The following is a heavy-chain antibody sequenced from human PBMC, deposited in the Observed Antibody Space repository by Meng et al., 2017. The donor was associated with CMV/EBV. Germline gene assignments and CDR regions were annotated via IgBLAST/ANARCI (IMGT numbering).Heavy chain of an antibody. D-gene: IGHD3-22*01. CDR1: GGTFSRYA. CDR3: ALSYYYDSSGYYYY. J-gene: IGHJ4*02. V-gene: IGHV1-69*01. CDR2: IIPIFGTE. Sequence: ASGGTFSRYAVSWVRQAPGQGLEWMGGIIPIFGTENYEQKYQGRVTITADESTSTAYMELSSLRSEDTAVYYCALSYYYDSSGYYYYWGQGTLVTVSS.